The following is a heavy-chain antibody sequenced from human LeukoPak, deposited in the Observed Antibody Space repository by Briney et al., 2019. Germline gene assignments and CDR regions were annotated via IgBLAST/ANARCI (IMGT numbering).Heavy chain of an antibody. CDR1: GFTFSTYV. CDR2: ISSNGDNT. V-gene: IGHV3-64D*06. Sequence: PGGSLRLSCSVSGFTFSTYVMHWVRQAPGKGLEYVSAISSNGDNTYYADSVKGRFTISRDNSKNTLYLQMSSLRADDTAACYCVRGTGYWGQGTLVTVSS. CDR3: VRGTGY. J-gene: IGHJ4*02.